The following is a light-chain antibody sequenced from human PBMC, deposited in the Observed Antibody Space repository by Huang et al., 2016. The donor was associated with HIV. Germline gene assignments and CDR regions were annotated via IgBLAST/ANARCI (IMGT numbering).Light chain of an antibody. CDR1: QDINNF. J-gene: IGKJ1*01. CDR3: QQYYSYRT. V-gene: IGKV1-8*01. Sequence: AIRMTQSPSSLSASTGDRVNITCRASQDINNFLAWYQQKPGKAPNLVIYAASILETGVPSRFSGSWSGTEFNLSISCLQSEDFATYYCQQYYSYRTFGQGTQVEIK. CDR2: AAS.